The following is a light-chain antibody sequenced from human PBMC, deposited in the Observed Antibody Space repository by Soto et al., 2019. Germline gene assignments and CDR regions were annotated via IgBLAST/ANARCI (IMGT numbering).Light chain of an antibody. CDR1: QSVSNN. CDR3: QQYNNWPPNYT. J-gene: IGKJ2*01. CDR2: GAS. Sequence: EIVMTQTPATLSVSPGERATLSCRASQSVSNNLAWYQQRPGQAPRLLIYGASTRATGIPARFTGSGSGTECTLTISSMQSEDFAFYYCQQYNNWPPNYTFGQGTKLEIK. V-gene: IGKV3-15*01.